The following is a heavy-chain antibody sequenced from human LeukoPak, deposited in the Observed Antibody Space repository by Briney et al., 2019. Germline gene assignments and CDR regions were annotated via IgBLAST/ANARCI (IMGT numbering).Heavy chain of an antibody. CDR3: ARGGGDSSGYYHDY. CDR1: GGSISSSSYY. J-gene: IGHJ4*02. V-gene: IGHV4-39*07. CDR2: IYYSGST. D-gene: IGHD3-22*01. Sequence: SETLSLTCTVSGGSISSSSYYWGWIRQPPGKGLEWIGSIYYSGSTYYNPSLKSRVTISVDTSKNQFSLKLSSVTAADTAVYYCARGGGDSSGYYHDYWGQGTLVTVSS.